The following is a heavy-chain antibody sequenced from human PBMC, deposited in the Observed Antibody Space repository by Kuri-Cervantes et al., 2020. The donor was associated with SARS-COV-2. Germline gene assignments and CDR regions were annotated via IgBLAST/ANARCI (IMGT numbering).Heavy chain of an antibody. Sequence: GESLKISCAASGFTFSSYGMHWVRQAPGKGLEWVAFIRYDGSNKYYVDSVKGRFTISRDNSKNTLYLQMNSLRAEDTAVYYCAKLSNWDDAFDIWGQGTMVTVSS. CDR1: GFTFSSYG. J-gene: IGHJ3*02. D-gene: IGHD1-1*01. CDR2: IRYDGSNK. CDR3: AKLSNWDDAFDI. V-gene: IGHV3-30*02.